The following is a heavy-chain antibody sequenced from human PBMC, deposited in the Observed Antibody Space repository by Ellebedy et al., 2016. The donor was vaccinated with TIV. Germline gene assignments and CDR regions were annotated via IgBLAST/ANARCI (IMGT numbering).Heavy chain of an antibody. CDR1: GYTFTAYY. CDR3: ARAPAAGLDY. J-gene: IGHJ4*02. D-gene: IGHD6-25*01. Sequence: AASVKVSCKASGYTFTAYYMHWVRQAPGQGLEWMGWINPNSGGTNLPQKFQGRVTMTRDTSISTAYMDLSRLRSDDTAVYYCARAPAAGLDYWGQGTLVTVSS. V-gene: IGHV1-2*02. CDR2: INPNSGGT.